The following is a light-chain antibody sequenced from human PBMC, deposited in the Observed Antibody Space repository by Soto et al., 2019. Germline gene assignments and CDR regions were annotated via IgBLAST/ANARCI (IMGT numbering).Light chain of an antibody. CDR3: CSYAGSSTWV. CDR1: SSDVGSNTL. CDR2: EGS. V-gene: IGLV2-23*01. Sequence: QSALTQPASVSGSPGQSITISCTGTSSDVGSNTLVSWYQQHPGKAPKLMIYEGSKRPSGVSNRISGSKSGNTASLTISGLQAEDEADYYCCSYAGSSTWVFGGGTKLTVL. J-gene: IGLJ2*01.